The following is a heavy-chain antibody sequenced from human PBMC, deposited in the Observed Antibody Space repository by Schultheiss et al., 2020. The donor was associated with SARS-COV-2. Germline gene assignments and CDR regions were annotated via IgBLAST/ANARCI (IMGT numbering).Heavy chain of an antibody. CDR3: ARQIAAAGRYYYYYYMDV. Sequence: ALVKVSCKASGYTFTGYYMHWVRQAPGQGLEWMGWINPNSGGTNYAQKFQGRVTMTRDTSISTAYMELSRLRSDDTAVYYCARQIAAAGRYYYYYYMDVWGKGTTVTVSS. J-gene: IGHJ6*03. V-gene: IGHV1-2*02. D-gene: IGHD6-13*01. CDR1: GYTFTGYY. CDR2: INPNSGGT.